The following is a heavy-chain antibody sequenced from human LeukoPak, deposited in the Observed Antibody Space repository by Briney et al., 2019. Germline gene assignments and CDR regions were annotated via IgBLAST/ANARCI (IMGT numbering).Heavy chain of an antibody. CDR2: ISGSGGST. CDR1: GFTFSSYA. V-gene: IGHV3-23*01. J-gene: IGHJ4*02. CDR3: AKDRIWFGGRIDY. D-gene: IGHD3-10*01. Sequence: GGSLRLSCAASGFTFSSYAMSWVRQAPGKGLEWVSAISGSGGSTYYADSVKGRFTISRDNSKNPLYLQMNSLRAEDTAVYYCAKDRIWFGGRIDYWGQGTLVTVSS.